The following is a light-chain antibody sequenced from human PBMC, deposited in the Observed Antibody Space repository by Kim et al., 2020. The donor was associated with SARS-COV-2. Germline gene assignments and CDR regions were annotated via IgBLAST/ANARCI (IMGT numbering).Light chain of an antibody. CDR3: QHYSVSPAWT. V-gene: IGKV3-20*01. CDR1: QSVSSSY. Sequence: EIVLTQSPGTLSLSLGERATLSCRASQSVSSSYFAWYQQKPGQAPRLLIYGATSRATGIPDRFSGSGAGTDFTLTISRLEPEDIAVYYCQHYSVSPAWTFGQRTKVEIK. J-gene: IGKJ1*01. CDR2: GAT.